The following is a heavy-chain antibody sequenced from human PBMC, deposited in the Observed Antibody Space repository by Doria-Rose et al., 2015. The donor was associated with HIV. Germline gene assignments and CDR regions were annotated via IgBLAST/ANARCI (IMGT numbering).Heavy chain of an antibody. Sequence: QWGAGLLKPSETLSLTCAVYGGSFSGYYWNWIRQSPGKGLEWIGEIIQTGNTNYNPSLKSRLTMSVDTSKNQFSLKLNSVTAADTAVYYCASSDLTGDFGFDIWGQGTMVTVSS. CDR1: GGSFSGYY. CDR2: IIQTGNT. CDR3: ASSDLTGDFGFDI. V-gene: IGHV4-34*12. D-gene: IGHD7-27*01. J-gene: IGHJ3*02.